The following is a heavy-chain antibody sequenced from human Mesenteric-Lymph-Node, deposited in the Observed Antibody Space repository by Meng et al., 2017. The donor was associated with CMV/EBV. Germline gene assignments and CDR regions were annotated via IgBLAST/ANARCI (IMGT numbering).Heavy chain of an antibody. CDR2: INHSGST. D-gene: IGHD2-21*02. Sequence: SLIAYYWSWIRQPPGKGLEWIGEINHSGSTNYTPSLKSRVTISVDTSKNQFSLKLSSVTAADTAVYYCARGPRTFIVVVTATQFDYWGQGTLVTVSS. J-gene: IGHJ4*02. V-gene: IGHV4-34*01. CDR3: ARGPRTFIVVVTATQFDY. CDR1: SLIAYY.